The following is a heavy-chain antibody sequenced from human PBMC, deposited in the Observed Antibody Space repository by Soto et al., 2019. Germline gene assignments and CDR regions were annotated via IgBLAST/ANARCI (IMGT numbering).Heavy chain of an antibody. CDR1: GYIFTNYY. J-gene: IGHJ4*02. Sequence: QVQLVQSGAEVKTPGASVKVSCRTSGYIFTNYYIHWVRQAPGQGLEWMGVMNPSGGSTSYGRKFQGRVTMTSDTSASTVYMALSSLTSEDTADYYCARDEAMVEATAAVYWGQGTRVTVSS. CDR2: MNPSGGST. D-gene: IGHD1-1*01. CDR3: ARDEAMVEATAAVY. V-gene: IGHV1-46*01.